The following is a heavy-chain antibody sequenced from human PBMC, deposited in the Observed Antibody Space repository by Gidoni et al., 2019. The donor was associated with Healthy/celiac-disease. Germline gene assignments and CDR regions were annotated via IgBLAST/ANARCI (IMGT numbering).Heavy chain of an antibody. CDR2: IYTSGST. D-gene: IGHD1-26*01. Sequence: SISSYYWSWIRQPAGKGLEWIGRIYTSGSTNYNPSLKSRVTMSVDTSKNQFSLKLSSMTAADTAVYYCARRNIVGAKRDDAFDIWGQGTMVTVSS. CDR1: SISSYY. V-gene: IGHV4-4*07. J-gene: IGHJ3*02. CDR3: ARRNIVGAKRDDAFDI.